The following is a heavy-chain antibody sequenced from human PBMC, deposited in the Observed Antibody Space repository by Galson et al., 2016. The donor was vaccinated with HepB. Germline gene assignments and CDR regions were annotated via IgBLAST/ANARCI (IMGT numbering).Heavy chain of an antibody. V-gene: IGHV4-4*02. CDR1: GGSISSSNW. D-gene: IGHD3-22*01. CDR3: AKGGDYDSSVRFDY. J-gene: IGHJ4*02. CDR2: IYRGGST. Sequence: SETLSLTCAVSGGSISSSNWWSWVRQPPGKGLEWIGEIYRGGSTSYNPSLKSRVTISVDKSKNQFSLKLSSANAADTAVYYCAKGGDYDSSVRFDYWGQGTLVTVSS.